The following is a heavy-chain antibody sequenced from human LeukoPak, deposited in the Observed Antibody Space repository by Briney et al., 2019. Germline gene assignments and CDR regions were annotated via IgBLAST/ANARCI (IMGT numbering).Heavy chain of an antibody. Sequence: ASGKVSCKASGYTFTSHGFSWVRQAPGQGLEWMGWISTYNGNTNYAQKLQGRVSMTTDTSTSTAYMDLRSLRSDDTAVYYCARDLRSGSYPDYWGQGTLVTVSS. J-gene: IGHJ4*02. CDR3: ARDLRSGSYPDY. CDR2: ISTYNGNT. D-gene: IGHD1-26*01. V-gene: IGHV1-18*01. CDR1: GYTFTSHG.